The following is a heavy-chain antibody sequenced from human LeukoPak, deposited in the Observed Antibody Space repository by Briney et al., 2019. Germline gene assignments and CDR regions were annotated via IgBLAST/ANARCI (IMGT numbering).Heavy chain of an antibody. D-gene: IGHD4-23*01. CDR3: TRDYSYGGNSGLDY. J-gene: IGHJ4*02. CDR1: GFTFSSYA. V-gene: IGHV3-49*04. Sequence: PGGSLRLSCAASGFTFSSYAMSWVRQAPGKGLEWVGFIRSKAYGGTTQYAASVKGRFTISRDDSKSIAYLQMNSLKTEDTAVYYCTRDYSYGGNSGLDYWGQGTLVTVSS. CDR2: IRSKAYGGTT.